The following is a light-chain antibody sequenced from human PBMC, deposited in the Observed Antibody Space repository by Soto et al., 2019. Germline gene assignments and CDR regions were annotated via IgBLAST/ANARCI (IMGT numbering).Light chain of an antibody. CDR2: DAS. V-gene: IGKV3-15*01. J-gene: IGKJ5*01. CDR3: QQYNNWPIT. Sequence: ETVMTQSPATLSESPGERAPLSCRASQSISSNLAWYQQKPGQAPRLLIYDASTRATGIPARFSGSGSGTEFTLTISSLQSEDFAVYYCQQYNNWPITFGQGTRLEIK. CDR1: QSISSN.